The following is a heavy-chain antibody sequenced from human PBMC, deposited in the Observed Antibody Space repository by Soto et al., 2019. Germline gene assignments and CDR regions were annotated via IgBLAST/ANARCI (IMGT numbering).Heavy chain of an antibody. CDR1: GGTFNNYP. CDR2: SIPIFGTA. CDR3: ARGRGYSGDDHYYYFYMDV. V-gene: IGHV1-69*13. Sequence: SVKVSCKASGGTFNNYPITWVRQAPGEGLEWMGGSIPIFGTANYAQKFQGRVTISVDESTSTAYMELSSLRSEDTAVYYCARGRGYSGDDHYYYFYMDVWGQGTTVTVSS. J-gene: IGHJ6*02. D-gene: IGHD5-12*01.